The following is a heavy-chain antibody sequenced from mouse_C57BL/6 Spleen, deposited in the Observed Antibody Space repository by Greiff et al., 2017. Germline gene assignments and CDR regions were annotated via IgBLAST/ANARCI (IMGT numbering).Heavy chain of an antibody. D-gene: IGHD4-1*01. J-gene: IGHJ1*03. CDR1: GYTFTSYW. Sequence: QVHVKQPGAELVRPGSSVKLSCKASGYTFTSYWMHWVKQRPIQGLEWIGNIDPSDSETHYNQKFKDKATLTVDKSSSTAYMQLSSLTSEDSAVYYCARQWDDWYFDVWGTGTTVTVSS. CDR3: ARQWDDWYFDV. V-gene: IGHV1-52*01. CDR2: IDPSDSET.